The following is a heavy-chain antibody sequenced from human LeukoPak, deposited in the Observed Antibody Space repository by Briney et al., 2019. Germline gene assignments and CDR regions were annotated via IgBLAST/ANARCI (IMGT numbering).Heavy chain of an antibody. CDR3: AKAPWSSWRWGYFDY. J-gene: IGHJ4*02. CDR1: GFTFSSYE. Sequence: PGGSLRLSCAASGFTFSSYEMNWVRQAPGKGLEWVSYISSSGSTIYYADSVKGRFTISRDNAKNSLYLQMNSLRGEDTAVYYCAKAPWSSWRWGYFDYWGQGTLVTVSS. V-gene: IGHV3-48*03. D-gene: IGHD6-13*01. CDR2: ISSSGSTI.